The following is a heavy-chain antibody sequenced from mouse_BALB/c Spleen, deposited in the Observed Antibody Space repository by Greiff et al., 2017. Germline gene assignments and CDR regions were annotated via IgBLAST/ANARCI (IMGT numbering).Heavy chain of an antibody. V-gene: IGHV14-1*02. D-gene: IGHD2-14*01. CDR1: GFNIKDYY. Sequence: VQLQQSGAELVRPGALVKLSCKASGFNIKDYYMHWVKQRPEQGLEWIGWIDPENGNTIYDPKFQGKASITADTSSNTAYLQLSSLTSEDTAVYYCALAYYRYDGRVFDYWGQGTTLTVSS. CDR3: ALAYYRYDGRVFDY. J-gene: IGHJ2*01. CDR2: IDPENGNT.